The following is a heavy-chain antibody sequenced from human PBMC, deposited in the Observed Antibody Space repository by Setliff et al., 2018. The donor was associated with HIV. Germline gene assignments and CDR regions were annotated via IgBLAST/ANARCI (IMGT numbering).Heavy chain of an antibody. CDR2: INHSGSA. V-gene: IGHV4-34*01. J-gene: IGHJ5*02. CDR1: GGSFSGYY. CDR3: ARTWGAGVTGYWFEP. D-gene: IGHD3-9*01. Sequence: PSETLSLTCAVYGGSFSGYYWTWIRQSPGKGLEWIGEINHSGSANYNPSLKSRVTISVDTSKNQFSLNLSSVTATDTAVYFCARTWGAGVTGYWFEPWGQGTRVTVS.